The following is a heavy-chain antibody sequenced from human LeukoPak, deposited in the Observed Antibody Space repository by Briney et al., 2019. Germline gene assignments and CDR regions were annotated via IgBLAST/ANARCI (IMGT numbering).Heavy chain of an antibody. CDR3: ARVSSNDFWSGYGYYFDY. J-gene: IGHJ4*02. CDR1: GGSISSHY. CDR2: IYYSGST. Sequence: SETLSLTCTVSGGSISSHYWSWIRQPPGKGLEWIGYIYYSGSTNYNPSLKSRVTISVDTSKNQFSLKLSSVTAADTAVYYCARVSSNDFWSGYGYYFDYWGQGTPVTVSS. V-gene: IGHV4-59*11. D-gene: IGHD3-3*01.